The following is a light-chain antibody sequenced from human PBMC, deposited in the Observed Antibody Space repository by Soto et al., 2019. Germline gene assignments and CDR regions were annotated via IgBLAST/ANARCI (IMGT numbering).Light chain of an antibody. Sequence: DVQMTQSPSSLSASVGDRVTITCRASQNIASFLNWYQQRPGTAPKLLIYAASNLESGVPSRFSGCGSATDFTLSISSLQPEDFATYFCQQSYNMPVTFGQGTKVE. J-gene: IGKJ2*01. CDR3: QQSYNMPVT. V-gene: IGKV1-39*01. CDR1: QNIASF. CDR2: AAS.